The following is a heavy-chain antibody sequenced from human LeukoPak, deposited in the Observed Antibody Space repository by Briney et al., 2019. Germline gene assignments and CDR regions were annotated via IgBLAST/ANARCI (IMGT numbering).Heavy chain of an antibody. CDR2: ISAYNGNT. CDR1: GYTFTGYY. Sequence: ASVKVSCKASGYTFTGYYIHWVRQAPGQGLEWMGWISAYNGNTNYAQKLQGRVTMTTDTSTSTAYMELRSLRSDDTAVYYCARDITMLAVADPFDYWGQGTLVTVSS. D-gene: IGHD6-19*01. CDR3: ARDITMLAVADPFDY. J-gene: IGHJ4*02. V-gene: IGHV1-18*04.